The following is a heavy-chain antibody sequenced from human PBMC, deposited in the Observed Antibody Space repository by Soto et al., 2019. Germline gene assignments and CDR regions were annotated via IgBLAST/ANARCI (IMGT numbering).Heavy chain of an antibody. CDR2: IHFSGNT. D-gene: IGHD5-12*01. V-gene: IGHV4-31*03. Sequence: SETLSLTCTVSGGSINSGGYYWSWIRQHPGKGLEWIGYIHFSGNTYYNPSLKSRVTISVDTSKNQFSLKLSSVTAADTAVYYCARGKKRWLQLSGYYYYGMYVWGQGTTVTVSS. CDR1: GGSINSGGYY. CDR3: ARGKKRWLQLSGYYYYGMYV. J-gene: IGHJ6*02.